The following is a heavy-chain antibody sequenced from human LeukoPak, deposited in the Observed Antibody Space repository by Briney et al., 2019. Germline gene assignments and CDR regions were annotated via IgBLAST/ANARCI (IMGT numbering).Heavy chain of an antibody. CDR2: INHSGST. CDR3: ARAATGNAFDI. CDR1: GGSFSGYY. J-gene: IGHJ3*02. Sequence: SETLSLTCAVYGGSFSGYYWSWIRQPPGKGLEWIGEINHSGSTNYNPSLKSRVTISVDTSKNQFSLKLSSVTAADTAVYYCARAATGNAFDIWGQGTMVTVSS. V-gene: IGHV4-34*01.